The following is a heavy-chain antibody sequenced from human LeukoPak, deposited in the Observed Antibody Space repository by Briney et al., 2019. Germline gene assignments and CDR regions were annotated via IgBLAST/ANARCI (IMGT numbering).Heavy chain of an antibody. CDR1: GFTFSSYG. J-gene: IGHJ1*01. Sequence: GGSLRLSCAASGFTFSSYGMSWVRQAPGKGLEWVSAISGSGGSTYYADSVKGRFTISRDNSKNTLYLQMNSLRAEDTAVYYCARLKYYYDSSGSRAEYFQHWGQGTLVTASS. CDR2: ISGSGGST. V-gene: IGHV3-23*01. CDR3: ARLKYYYDSSGSRAEYFQH. D-gene: IGHD3-22*01.